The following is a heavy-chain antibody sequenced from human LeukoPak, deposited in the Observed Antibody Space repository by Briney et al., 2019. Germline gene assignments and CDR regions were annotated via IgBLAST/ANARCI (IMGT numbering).Heavy chain of an antibody. CDR2: INWNSDTK. V-gene: IGHV3-9*01. CDR1: GFAFHNYA. J-gene: IGHJ6*02. D-gene: IGHD4-23*01. CDR3: AKDTGGNGAYFYAMDV. Sequence: PGGSLRLSCVGSGFAFHNYAMHWVRRPPGKGREWVSAINWNSDTKAYSDSVKGRFTIASDRARNSLYLQMDSLRPEDTALYYCAKDTGGNGAYFYAMDVWGQGTSVTVSS.